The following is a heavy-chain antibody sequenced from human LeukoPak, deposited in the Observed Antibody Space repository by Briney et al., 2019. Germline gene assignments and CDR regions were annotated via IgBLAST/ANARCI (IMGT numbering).Heavy chain of an antibody. CDR3: ATGAIVFDY. Sequence: ASVRVSCKVSGVTLSKISIDWVRQAHGKGLEWMGRVGHEDGTPIHAQKFQGRFNMTVDTATDTDYMQMSSLMSEDTAIYYCATGAIVFDYWGQGTLVTVSS. CDR2: VGHEDGTP. CDR1: GVTLSKIS. J-gene: IGHJ4*02. D-gene: IGHD3-22*01. V-gene: IGHV1-24*01.